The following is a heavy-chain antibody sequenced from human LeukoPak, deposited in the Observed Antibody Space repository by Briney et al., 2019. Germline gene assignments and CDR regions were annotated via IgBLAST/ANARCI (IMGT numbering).Heavy chain of an antibody. Sequence: GGSMRLSCGASGFTFSSYSMNWVRQAPGKGLEWVSSISSSSNYIYYADSVKGRFTISRDNAKNSLFLEMNSLRAEDTAVYYCARDGVHDPPFDYWGQGTLVTVSS. D-gene: IGHD1-1*01. CDR1: GFTFSSYS. V-gene: IGHV3-21*01. J-gene: IGHJ4*02. CDR2: ISSSSNYI. CDR3: ARDGVHDPPFDY.